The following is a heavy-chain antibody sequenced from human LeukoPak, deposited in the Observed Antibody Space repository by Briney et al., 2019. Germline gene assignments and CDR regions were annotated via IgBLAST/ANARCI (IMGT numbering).Heavy chain of an antibody. V-gene: IGHV3-30*02. J-gene: IGHJ5*02. CDR2: IRYDGSNK. CDR1: GFTFSSYG. D-gene: IGHD2-2*01. CDR3: ANPFPGIVPNWFDP. Sequence: GGSLRLSCAASGFTFSSYGMHWVRQAPGKGLEWVVFIRYDGSNKYYAHSVKGRFTISTDNSKNTLYLQMNSLRAEDTAVYYCANPFPGIVPNWFDPWGQGTLVTVSS.